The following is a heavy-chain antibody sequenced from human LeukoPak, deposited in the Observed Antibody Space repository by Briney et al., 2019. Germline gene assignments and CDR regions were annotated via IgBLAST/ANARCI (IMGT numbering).Heavy chain of an antibody. CDR3: AREGLFRGYSYGNYFDY. CDR1: GFTVSSNY. D-gene: IGHD5-18*01. CDR2: IYSGGST. J-gene: IGHJ4*02. V-gene: IGHV3-53*01. Sequence: PGGSLRLSCAASGFTVSSNYMSWVRQAPGKGLEWVSVIYSGGSTYYADSVKGRFTISRDNSKNTLYLQMNSLRAEDTAVYYCAREGLFRGYSYGNYFDYWGQGTLVTVSS.